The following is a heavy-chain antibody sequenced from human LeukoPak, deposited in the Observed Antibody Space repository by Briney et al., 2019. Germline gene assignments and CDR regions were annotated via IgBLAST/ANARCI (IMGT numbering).Heavy chain of an antibody. CDR2: IYYSGST. V-gene: IGHV4-61*01. J-gene: IGHJ3*02. Sequence: SETLSLTCTVSGYSISSSYYWSWIRQPPGKGLEWIGYIYYSGSTNYNPSLKSRVTISVDTSKNQFSLKLSSVTAADTAVYYCARGKSFDIWGQGTMVTVSS. CDR3: ARGKSFDI. CDR1: GYSISSSYY.